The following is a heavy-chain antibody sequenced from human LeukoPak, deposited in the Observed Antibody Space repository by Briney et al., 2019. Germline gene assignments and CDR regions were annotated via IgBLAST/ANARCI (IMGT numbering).Heavy chain of an antibody. CDR1: GGSISSGGYY. CDR3: AGVGATFFDY. D-gene: IGHD1-26*01. J-gene: IGHJ4*02. V-gene: IGHV4-30-2*01. CDR2: IYHSGST. Sequence: SETLSLICTVSGGSISSGGYYWSWIRQPPGKGVEWIGYIYHSGSTYYNPSLKSRVTISVDRSKNQFSLKLSSVTAADTAVYYCAGVGATFFDYWGQRTLVTVSS.